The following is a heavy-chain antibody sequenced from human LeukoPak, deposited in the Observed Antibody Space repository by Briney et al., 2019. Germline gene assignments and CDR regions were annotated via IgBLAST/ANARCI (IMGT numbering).Heavy chain of an antibody. J-gene: IGHJ3*02. CDR2: IGTAGDT. V-gene: IGHV3-13*01. Sequence: GGSLRLSCAASGFTFSSYDMHWVRRATGKGLEWVSAIGTAGDTYYPGSVKGRFTISRENAKNSLYLQMNSLRAGDTAVYYCARAGLAYDSSGYYLRDDAFDIWGQGTMVTVSS. CDR1: GFTFSSYD. CDR3: ARAGLAYDSSGYYLRDDAFDI. D-gene: IGHD3-22*01.